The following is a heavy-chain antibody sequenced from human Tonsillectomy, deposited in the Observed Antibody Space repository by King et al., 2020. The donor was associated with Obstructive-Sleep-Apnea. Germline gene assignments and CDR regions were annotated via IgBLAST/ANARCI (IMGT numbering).Heavy chain of an antibody. CDR1: GGSISSYY. V-gene: IGHV4-59*01. CDR3: ARVLAATAEGDAFDI. D-gene: IGHD6-13*01. CDR2: IYYSGST. Sequence: QLQESGPGLVKPSETLSLTCTVSGGSISSYYWSWIRQPPGKGLEWIGYIYYSGSTNYNPSLKSRVTISVDTSKNQFSLKLGSVTAADTAVYYCARVLAATAEGDAFDIWGQGTMVTVSS. J-gene: IGHJ3*02.